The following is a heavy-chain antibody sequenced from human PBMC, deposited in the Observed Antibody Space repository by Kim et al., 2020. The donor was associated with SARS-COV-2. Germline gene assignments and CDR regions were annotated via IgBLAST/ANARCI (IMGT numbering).Heavy chain of an antibody. J-gene: IGHJ4*02. CDR1: GYTFTSYA. CDR2: INVGNGNT. CDR3: ARDGYSSGWLGFDY. Sequence: ASVKVSCKASGYTFTSYAMHWVRQAPGQRLEWMGWINVGNGNTKYLQKFQGRVTITRDTSASTAYMELSSLRSEDTAVYYCARDGYSSGWLGFDYWGQGTLVTVSS. D-gene: IGHD6-13*01. V-gene: IGHV1-3*01.